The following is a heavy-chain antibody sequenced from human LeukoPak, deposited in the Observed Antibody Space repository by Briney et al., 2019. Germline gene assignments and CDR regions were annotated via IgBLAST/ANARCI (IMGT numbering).Heavy chain of an antibody. CDR2: IYPSDSDA. J-gene: IGHJ4*02. V-gene: IGHV5-51*01. Sequence: GESLKISCRGSGYTFTTYWIGWVRQMPGRGLEWMGIIYPSDSDARYNPSLKSRVTISVDKSKNQFSLNLSSVTAADTAVYYCVRCGSYCLDYWGQGTLVTVSS. CDR3: VRCGSYCLDY. D-gene: IGHD1-26*01. CDR1: GYTFTTYW.